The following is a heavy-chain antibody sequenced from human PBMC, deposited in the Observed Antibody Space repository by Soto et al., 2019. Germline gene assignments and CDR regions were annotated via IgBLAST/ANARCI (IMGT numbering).Heavy chain of an antibody. Sequence: EVQLLESGGGLVQPGGPLRLSCAASGFTFSSYAMTWVRQAPGKGLEWVSAITGGGDNTYYADSVKGRFTISRDNFKNTLYLQMNSRRDEDTATYYCAKGSKGFDYWGQGTLVTGSS. D-gene: IGHD2-2*01. J-gene: IGHJ4*02. CDR2: ITGGGDNT. CDR1: GFTFSSYA. CDR3: AKGSKGFDY. V-gene: IGHV3-23*01.